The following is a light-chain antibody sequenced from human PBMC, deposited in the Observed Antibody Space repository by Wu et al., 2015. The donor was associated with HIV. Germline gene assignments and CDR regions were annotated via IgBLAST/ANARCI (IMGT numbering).Light chain of an antibody. J-gene: IGKJ4*01. Sequence: EIVLTQSPATLSLSPGERATLSCRASQSINTYLAWYQQKPGQSPKLLIYDASTRATGIPVRFSGSGSGTDFTLTISSLKPEDFAVYYCQQRSNWPLTFGGGTKVEIK. CDR1: QSINTY. CDR2: DAS. CDR3: QQRSNWPLT. V-gene: IGKV3-11*01.